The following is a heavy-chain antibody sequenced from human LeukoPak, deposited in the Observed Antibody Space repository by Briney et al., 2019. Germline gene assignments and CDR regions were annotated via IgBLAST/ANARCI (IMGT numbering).Heavy chain of an antibody. CDR3: ARDSEHYDSGAYYDALDI. V-gene: IGHV3-23*01. Sequence: GGSLRLSCAASGFTFINYAMSWVRQAPGRGLEWVSVICGNAACTYYADSVKGRFIISRDNSKNTMYLYLQMNSLRAEDTAVYYCARDSEHYDSGAYYDALDIWGQGTLVTVSP. J-gene: IGHJ3*02. CDR1: GFTFINYA. D-gene: IGHD3-22*01. CDR2: ICGNAACT.